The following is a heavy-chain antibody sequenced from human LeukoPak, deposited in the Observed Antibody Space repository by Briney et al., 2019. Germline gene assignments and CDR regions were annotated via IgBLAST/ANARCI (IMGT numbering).Heavy chain of an antibody. CDR2: ISYDGSNK. Sequence: GGSLRLSCAASGFTFSSYAMHWVRQAPGKGLEWVAVISYDGSNKYYADSVKGRFTISRDNSKNTLYLQMNSLRAEDTAVYYCASRGVIIYWGQGTLVIVSS. D-gene: IGHD3-10*01. J-gene: IGHJ4*02. CDR3: ASRGVIIY. V-gene: IGHV3-30-3*01. CDR1: GFTFSSYA.